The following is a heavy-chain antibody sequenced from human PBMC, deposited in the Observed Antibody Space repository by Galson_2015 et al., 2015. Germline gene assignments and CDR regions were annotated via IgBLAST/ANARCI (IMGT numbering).Heavy chain of an antibody. Sequence: SLRLSCAASGFTLSNYEMNWVRQAPGKGLEWVAHLSSGGATINYADSVKGRFTISRDNAKNTLYLQMNSLRAEDTAVYYCARGHRHTVSGVVILSGFDYWGQEALLTVSS. J-gene: IGHJ4*02. CDR1: GFTLSNYE. V-gene: IGHV3-48*03. CDR3: ARGHRHTVSGVVILSGFDY. CDR2: LSSGGATI. D-gene: IGHD3-3*01.